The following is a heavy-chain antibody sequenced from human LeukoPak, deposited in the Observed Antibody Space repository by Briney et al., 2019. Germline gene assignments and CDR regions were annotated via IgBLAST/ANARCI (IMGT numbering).Heavy chain of an antibody. CDR1: GFTFSRYA. D-gene: IGHD1-26*01. CDR2: ISYDGSNK. V-gene: IGHV3-30*04. Sequence: GGSLRLSCAASGFTFSRYAMHWARQVPGKGLEWVAVISYDGSNKYYADSVKARFTISRDNSKNTLYLQMNSLRAEDTAVYYCARVVSGSYSYYYYYMDVWGKGTTVTVCS. J-gene: IGHJ6*03. CDR3: ARVVSGSYSYYYYYMDV.